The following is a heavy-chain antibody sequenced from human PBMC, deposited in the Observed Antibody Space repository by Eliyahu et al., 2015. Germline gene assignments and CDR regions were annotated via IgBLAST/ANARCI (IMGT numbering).Heavy chain of an antibody. CDR2: INHSGST. CDR1: GESFSGYY. J-gene: IGHJ4*02. V-gene: IGHV4-34*01. CDR3: ARGRGAARPRKTYYFDY. D-gene: IGHD6-6*01. Sequence: QVQLQQWGAGLLKPSETLSLTCAVYGESFSGYYWSWIRQPPGKGLEWIGEINHSGSTNYNPSLKSRVTISVDTSKNQFSLKLSSVTAADTAVYYCARGRGAARPRKTYYFDYWGQGTLVTVSS.